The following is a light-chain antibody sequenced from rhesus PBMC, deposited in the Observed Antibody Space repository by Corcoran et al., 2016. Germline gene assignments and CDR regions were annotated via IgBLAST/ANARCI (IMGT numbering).Light chain of an antibody. CDR3: QQYYSYPRT. CDR1: KSFSSS. CDR2: SAS. Sequence: DIQMTQSPSSLSASVGDTVTITCRASKSFSSSLAWYQQKPGNDPKLLIYSASSLQSGVPSRFSGSKSGTDFTLTISSLQPEDIASYYCQQYYSYPRTFGQGTKVEIK. V-gene: IGKV1-46*01. J-gene: IGKJ1*01.